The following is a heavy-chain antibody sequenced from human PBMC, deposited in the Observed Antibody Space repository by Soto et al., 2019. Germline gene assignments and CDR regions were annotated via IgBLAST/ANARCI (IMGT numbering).Heavy chain of an antibody. Sequence: SVEVSCKASGGTFSSYAISWVRQAPGQGLEWMGGIIPIFGTTNYARRFQGRVTITADKSTSTAYMELRSLRSEDTAVYYCARGTRSGSYYYYGLDVWGQGTTVTVSS. D-gene: IGHD1-26*01. CDR2: IIPIFGTT. CDR3: ARGTRSGSYYYYGLDV. CDR1: GGTFSSYA. V-gene: IGHV1-69*06. J-gene: IGHJ6*02.